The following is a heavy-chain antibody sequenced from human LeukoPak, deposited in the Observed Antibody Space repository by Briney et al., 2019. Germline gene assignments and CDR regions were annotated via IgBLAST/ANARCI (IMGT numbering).Heavy chain of an antibody. CDR1: GFSFSSYA. D-gene: IGHD3-10*01. J-gene: IGHJ4*02. V-gene: IGHV3-21*06. CDR2: ISSSGSYI. Sequence: GGSLRLSCAASGFSFSSYAFNWVRRAPGKGLEWVSSISSSGSYIYYADSVEGRFTISRDNAKNSLYLQMSSLRAEDTAVYYCARGGSLSWEKAFDYWGQGTLVTVSS. CDR3: ARGGSLSWEKAFDY.